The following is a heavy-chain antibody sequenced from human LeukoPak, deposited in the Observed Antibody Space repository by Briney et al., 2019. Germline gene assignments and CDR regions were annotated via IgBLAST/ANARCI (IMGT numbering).Heavy chain of an antibody. J-gene: IGHJ5*02. CDR2: LYYSGTT. CDR3: ARGFGDWGLSWFDP. D-gene: IGHD3-10*01. V-gene: IGHV4-39*07. CDR1: GGSISSSTNY. Sequence: PSETLSLTCTVSGGSISSSTNYWGWIRQPPGKGLEWIGSLYYSGTTYYNPSLKSRVTISVDMSKNQFSLKLTSVTAADTAVYYCARGFGDWGLSWFDPWGQGTLVTVSS.